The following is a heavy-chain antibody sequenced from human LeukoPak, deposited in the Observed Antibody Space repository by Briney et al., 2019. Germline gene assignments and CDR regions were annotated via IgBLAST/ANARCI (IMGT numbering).Heavy chain of an antibody. Sequence: PSGTLSLTCAVSDDSFTRHCRTCVRQPPGKGQEWIGYISYIGSTNYNPSLKSRVTISIDTSKNQFSLKLSSVTAADTAVYYCARDLVTATKGFDIWGQGTMVSVSS. J-gene: IGHJ3*02. D-gene: IGHD4-17*01. CDR1: DDSFTRHC. CDR3: ARDLVTATKGFDI. CDR2: ISYIGST. V-gene: IGHV4-59*11.